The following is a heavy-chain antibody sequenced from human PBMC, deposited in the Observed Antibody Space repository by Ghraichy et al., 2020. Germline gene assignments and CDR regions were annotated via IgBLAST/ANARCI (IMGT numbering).Heavy chain of an antibody. CDR3: ARDGRGYSGFDPDY. D-gene: IGHD5-12*01. CDR1: AFVCSHYT. V-gene: IGHV3-48*02. J-gene: IGHJ4*02. Sequence: GGSLRLSGAASAFVCSHYTMNWVLWALGQELKWLSYISSSSSTIYYADSVKGRFTISRDNAKNSLYLQMNSLRDEDTAVYYCARDGRGYSGFDPDYWGQGTLVFVSS. CDR2: ISSSSSTI.